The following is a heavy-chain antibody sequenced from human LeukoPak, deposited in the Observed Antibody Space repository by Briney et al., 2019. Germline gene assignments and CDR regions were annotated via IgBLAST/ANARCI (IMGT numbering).Heavy chain of an antibody. Sequence: GASVKVSCKASGYTFTGHYLHWVRQAPGQGLEWMGWINPNSGVTSYAQRFQGRVAVTRDTSIDTAYMELSMLRSDDTAVYYCAGGGRPTATIAAHPWGQGTLVTVSS. J-gene: IGHJ4*02. CDR3: AGGGRPTATIAAHP. D-gene: IGHD6-6*01. CDR2: INPNSGVT. CDR1: GYTFTGHY. V-gene: IGHV1-2*02.